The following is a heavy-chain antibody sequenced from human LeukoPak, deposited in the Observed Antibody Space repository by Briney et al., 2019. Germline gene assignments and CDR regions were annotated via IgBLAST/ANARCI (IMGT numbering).Heavy chain of an antibody. CDR1: GFTFSSYS. V-gene: IGHV3-21*01. D-gene: IGHD6-13*01. J-gene: IGHJ4*02. Sequence: PGGSLRLSCAASGFTFSSYSMNWVRQAPGKGLECVSSISSSSGSIYYADSVKGRFTISRDDAKNSLYLQMNSLRAEDTAVYYCARTATDTGEFDYWGQGTLVTVSS. CDR3: ARTATDTGEFDY. CDR2: ISSSSGSI.